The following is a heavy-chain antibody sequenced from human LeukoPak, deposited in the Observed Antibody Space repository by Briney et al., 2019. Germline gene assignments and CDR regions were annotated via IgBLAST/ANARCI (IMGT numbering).Heavy chain of an antibody. D-gene: IGHD1-26*01. J-gene: IGHJ3*01. V-gene: IGHV3-74*01. CDR3: ARVIGWDEPFDL. CDR1: GFTLGNYW. Sequence: GGSLRLSCSASGFTLGNYWIHWVRQAPGKGLVWVSRINTDGSSTNYADSVRGRFTVSRDNAKNTLYLQMNSLRVEDMAVYYCARVIGWDEPFDLWGHGTLVTVSS. CDR2: INTDGSST.